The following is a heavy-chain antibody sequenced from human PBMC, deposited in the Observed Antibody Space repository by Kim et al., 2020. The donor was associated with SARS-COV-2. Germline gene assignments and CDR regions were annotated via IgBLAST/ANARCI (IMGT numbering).Heavy chain of an antibody. V-gene: IGHV1-3*01. D-gene: IGHD6-13*01. CDR2: INAGNGNT. CDR3: ARGFRPRGLAAAGPLSGMDV. J-gene: IGHJ6*02. Sequence: ASVKVSCKASGYTFTSYAMHWVRQAPGQRLEWMGWINAGNGNTKYSQKFRGRVTITRDTSASTAYMELSSLRSEDTAVYYCARGFRPRGLAAAGPLSGMDVWGQGTTVTVSS. CDR1: GYTFTSYA.